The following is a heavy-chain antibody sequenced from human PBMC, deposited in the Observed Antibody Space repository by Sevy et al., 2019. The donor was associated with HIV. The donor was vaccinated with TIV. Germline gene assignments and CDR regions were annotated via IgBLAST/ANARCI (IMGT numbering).Heavy chain of an antibody. V-gene: IGHV4-59*08. J-gene: IGHJ3*02. CDR3: ARRNDFDI. CDR1: GGSINSDH. Sequence: SETLSLTCTVSGGSINSDHWNWIRQPPGKGLEWIGYVYYIGGTNYNPSLKNRVTISVDRTKNQFSLKLTSVTAADTAVYYCARRNDFDIWGHGTMVTVSS. CDR2: VYYIGGT.